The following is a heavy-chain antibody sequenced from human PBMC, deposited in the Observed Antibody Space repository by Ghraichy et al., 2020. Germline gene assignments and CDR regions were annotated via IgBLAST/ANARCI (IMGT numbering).Heavy chain of an antibody. J-gene: IGHJ4*02. V-gene: IGHV3-21*01. D-gene: IGHD6-13*01. CDR3: ARDREDSSSWYNPYDY. CDR1: GFTFSSYS. CDR2: ISSSSSYI. Sequence: GESLNISCAASGFTFSSYSMNWVRQAPGKGLEWVSSISSSSSYIYYADSVKGRFTISRDNAKNSLYLQMNSLRAEDTAVYYCARDREDSSSWYNPYDYWGQGTLVTVSS.